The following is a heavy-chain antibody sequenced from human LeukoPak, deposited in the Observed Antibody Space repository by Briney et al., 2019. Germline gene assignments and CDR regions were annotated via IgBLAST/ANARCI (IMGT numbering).Heavy chain of an antibody. CDR1: GGTISSNA. V-gene: IGHV1-69*04. D-gene: IGHD6-19*01. CDR3: ARAGYSSGRAAFDI. Sequence: ASVKVSCKASGGTISSNAISWVRQAPGQGLEWMGRIVPILGKTSYAQKFQGRVTITADKSTNTVYMELNSLRSEDTAVYYCARAGYSSGRAAFDIWGQGAMVTVSS. CDR2: IVPILGKT. J-gene: IGHJ3*02.